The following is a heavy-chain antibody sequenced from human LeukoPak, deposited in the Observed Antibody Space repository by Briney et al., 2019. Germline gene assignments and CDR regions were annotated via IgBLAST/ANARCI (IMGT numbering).Heavy chain of an antibody. J-gene: IGHJ2*01. CDR1: DGSISSSSYY. Sequence: PSETLSLTCTVSDGSISSSSYYWGWIRQPPGKGLEWIGNIYYSGSTYYNPSLKSRVTISVDTSKNHFSLKLSSVIAAGTAVYYCARQRGGGYWYFDLWGRGTLVTVSS. CDR2: IYYSGST. CDR3: ARQRGGGYWYFDL. V-gene: IGHV4-39*01.